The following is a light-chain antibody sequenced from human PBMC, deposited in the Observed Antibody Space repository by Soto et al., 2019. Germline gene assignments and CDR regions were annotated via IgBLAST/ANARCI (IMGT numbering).Light chain of an antibody. V-gene: IGLV2-14*01. CDR2: DVS. CDR1: SSDVGGYNY. CDR3: SSYTSSSTPFYG. J-gene: IGLJ1*01. Sequence: QSALTQPASVSGSPGQSITISCTGTSSDVGGYNYVSWCQQHPGKAPKLMIYDVSNRPSGVSNRFSGSKSGNTASLTISGLQAEDEADYYCSSYTSSSTPFYGFGTGTKLTVL.